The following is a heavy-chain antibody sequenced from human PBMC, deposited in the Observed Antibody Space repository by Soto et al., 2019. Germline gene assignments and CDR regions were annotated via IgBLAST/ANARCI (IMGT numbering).Heavy chain of an antibody. J-gene: IGHJ4*02. CDR1: GYTFTSYG. CDR2: ISAYNGNT. D-gene: IGHD1-20*01. Sequence: ALVKVSCKASGYTFTSYGISWVRQAPGQGLEWMGWISAYNGNTNYAQKLQGRVTMTTDTSTSTAYVELRSLRSDDTAVYYCARDRYRRALSRDYWGQGTLVTVSS. V-gene: IGHV1-18*01. CDR3: ARDRYRRALSRDY.